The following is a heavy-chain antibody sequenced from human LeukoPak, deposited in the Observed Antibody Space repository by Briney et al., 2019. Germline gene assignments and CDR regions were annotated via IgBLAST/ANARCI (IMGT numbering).Heavy chain of an antibody. V-gene: IGHV1-69*13. Sequence: ASVKVFCKASGGTFSSYAISWVRQAPGQGLEWMGGIIPIFGTANYAQKFQGRVTITADESTSTAYMELSSLRSEDTAVYYCGVDTAMVYYYYYGMDVWGQGTTVTVSS. CDR3: GVDTAMVYYYYYGMDV. CDR1: GGTFSSYA. CDR2: IIPIFGTA. D-gene: IGHD5-18*01. J-gene: IGHJ6*02.